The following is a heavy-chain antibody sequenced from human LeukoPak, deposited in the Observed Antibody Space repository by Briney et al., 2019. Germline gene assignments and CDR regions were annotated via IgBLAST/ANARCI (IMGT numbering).Heavy chain of an antibody. CDR1: GFTFSSYW. CDR3: ARDAGYSYGYGFDY. D-gene: IGHD5-18*01. Sequence: GGSLRLSCEASGFTFSSYWMSWVRQAPGKGLEWVANIKQDGSEKYYVDSVKGRFTISRDNAKNSLYLQMNSLRAEDTAVYYCARDAGYSYGYGFDYWGQGTLVTVSS. CDR2: IKQDGSEK. V-gene: IGHV3-7*01. J-gene: IGHJ4*02.